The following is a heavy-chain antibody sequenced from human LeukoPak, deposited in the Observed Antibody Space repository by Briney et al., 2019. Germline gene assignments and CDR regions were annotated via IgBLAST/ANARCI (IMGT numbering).Heavy chain of an antibody. D-gene: IGHD5-24*01. CDR3: AGAREMATVNWFDP. CDR1: GGTFSSYA. CDR2: IIPIFGTA. Sequence: SVKVSCKASGGTFSSYAISWVRQAPGQGLEWMGGIIPIFGTANYAQKFQGRVTIPTDESTSTAYMELSSLRSEDTAVYYCAGAREMATVNWFDPWGQGTLVTVSS. J-gene: IGHJ5*02. V-gene: IGHV1-69*05.